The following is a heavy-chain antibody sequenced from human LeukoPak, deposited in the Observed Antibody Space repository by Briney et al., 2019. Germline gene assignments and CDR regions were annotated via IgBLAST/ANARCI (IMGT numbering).Heavy chain of an antibody. Sequence: PGGTLRLSCAASGFTFSTYALHWVRQAPGKGLEYVSAISSDGYTTYYVDSVKGRFTISRDNSKNTLYLQMGSLRVEDMAVYYCARGRAYSRDWFDFWGQGTLVTVSS. V-gene: IGHV3-64*02. CDR2: ISSDGYTT. CDR1: GFTFSTYA. D-gene: IGHD5-18*01. CDR3: ARGRAYSRDWFDF. J-gene: IGHJ5*01.